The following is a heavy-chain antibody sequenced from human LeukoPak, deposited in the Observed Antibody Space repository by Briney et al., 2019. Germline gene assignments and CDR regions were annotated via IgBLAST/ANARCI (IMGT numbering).Heavy chain of an antibody. V-gene: IGHV3-30*18. J-gene: IGHJ4*02. D-gene: IGHD5-12*01. CDR2: ISYDGSNK. CDR1: GFTFSSYG. Sequence: GGSLRLSCAASGFTFSSYGTHWVRQAPGKGLEWVAVISYDGSNKYYADSVKGRFTISRDNSKNTLYLQMNSLRAEDTAVYYCAKGGDTANFDYWGQGTLVTVSS. CDR3: AKGGDTANFDY.